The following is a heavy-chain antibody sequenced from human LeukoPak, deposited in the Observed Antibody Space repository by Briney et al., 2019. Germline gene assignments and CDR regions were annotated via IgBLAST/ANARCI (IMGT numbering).Heavy chain of an antibody. V-gene: IGHV3-23*01. Sequence: PGGSLRLSCVGSGFTFINYAMTWVRQSPGRGLEYVSSSSGSGASTHYADSVKGRFTISRDNSRNTLYLEMSSLRAEDSALYYCAKRPITMIVQGPRDAFDIWGQGTMVTVSS. CDR1: GFTFINYA. CDR3: AKRPITMIVQGPRDAFDI. CDR2: SSGSGAST. D-gene: IGHD3-22*01. J-gene: IGHJ3*02.